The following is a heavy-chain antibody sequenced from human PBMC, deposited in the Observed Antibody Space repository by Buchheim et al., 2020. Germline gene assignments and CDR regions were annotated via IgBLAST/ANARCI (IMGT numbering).Heavy chain of an antibody. J-gene: IGHJ6*02. CDR1: GGSVNSASYY. V-gene: IGHV4-61*01. Sequence: QVQLQESGPGLVKASETLSLTCTVSGGSVNSASYYWSWIRQPPGKGLEWIGYVYYSGRTNYNPSLPSPKSRVTISADMSQNRFSLKLSSVTAADTAVYYCARDDPYASSSMDVWGQGT. D-gene: IGHD2-2*01. CDR2: VYYSGRT. CDR3: ARDDPYASSSMDV.